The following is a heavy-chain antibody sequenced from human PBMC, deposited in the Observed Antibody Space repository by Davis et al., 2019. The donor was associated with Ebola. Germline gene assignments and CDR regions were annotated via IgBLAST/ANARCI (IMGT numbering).Heavy chain of an antibody. D-gene: IGHD1-26*01. CDR1: GGSFSGYY. V-gene: IGHV4-34*01. J-gene: IGHJ5*02. Sequence: PSETLSLTCAVYGGSFSGYYWSWIRQPPGKGLEWIGEINHSGSTNYNPSLKSRVTISVDTSKNQFSLKLSSVTAADTAVYYCARGRREGEGNWFDPWGQGTLVTVSS. CDR3: ARGRREGEGNWFDP. CDR2: INHSGST.